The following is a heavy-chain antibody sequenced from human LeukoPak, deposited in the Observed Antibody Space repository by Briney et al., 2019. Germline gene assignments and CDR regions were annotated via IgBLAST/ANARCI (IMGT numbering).Heavy chain of an antibody. CDR2: INPNSSGT. Sequence: ASVKVSCKASGYTFTSYGISWVRQAPGQGLEWMGWINPNSSGTNYAQKFQGRVTITRNTSISTAYMELSSLRSEDTAVYYCARGYGPNHYMDVWGKGTTVTVSS. D-gene: IGHD4-17*01. CDR1: GYTFTSYG. J-gene: IGHJ6*03. V-gene: IGHV1-8*03. CDR3: ARGYGPNHYMDV.